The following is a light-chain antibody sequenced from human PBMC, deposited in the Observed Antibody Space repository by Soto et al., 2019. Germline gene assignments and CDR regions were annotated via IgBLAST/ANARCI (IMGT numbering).Light chain of an antibody. J-gene: IGKJ3*01. V-gene: IGKV1-39*01. CDR2: AAS. Sequence: DIQMTQSPSSLSASVGDSVTITCRASQSISNYLNWYQQKPGKAPKLLVYAASSLQSGVPSRFSGSGSGTDFTLTISSLQPEDFATYYCQQSYSTPFTFGPGTRWISN. CDR1: QSISNY. CDR3: QQSYSTPFT.